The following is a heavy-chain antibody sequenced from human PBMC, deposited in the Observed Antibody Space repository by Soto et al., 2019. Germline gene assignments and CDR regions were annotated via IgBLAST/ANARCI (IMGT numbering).Heavy chain of an antibody. CDR3: AKGGQSMHKYYFDY. Sequence: EVQLVESGGVVVQPGGSLRLSCAASGFTFDDYTMHWVRQAPGKGLEWVSLISWDGGSTYYADSVKGRFTISRDNSKNSLYLQMNRLRTEDTALYYCAKGGQSMHKYYFDYWGQGTLVTVSS. CDR2: ISWDGGST. V-gene: IGHV3-43*01. D-gene: IGHD2-21*01. CDR1: GFTFDDYT. J-gene: IGHJ4*02.